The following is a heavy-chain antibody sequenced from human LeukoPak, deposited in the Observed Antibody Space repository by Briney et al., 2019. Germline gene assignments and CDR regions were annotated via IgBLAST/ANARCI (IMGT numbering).Heavy chain of an antibody. CDR2: IFYSGST. J-gene: IGHJ4*02. V-gene: IGHV4-59*01. CDR1: GVSISRYY. CDR3: ARVNRYCNDY. Sequence: PSETLSLTCTVSGVSISRYYWSWIRQSPGKGLGWIGNIFYSGSTNYNPSFKSRVTISLDTSKNQLSLNLSSVTAADTAVYYCARVNRYCNDYWGQGTLVTVSS. D-gene: IGHD6-13*01.